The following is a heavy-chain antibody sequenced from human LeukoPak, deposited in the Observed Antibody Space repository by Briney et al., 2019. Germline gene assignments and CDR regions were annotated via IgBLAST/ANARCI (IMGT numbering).Heavy chain of an antibody. CDR2: MNPNSGNT. D-gene: IGHD6-13*01. CDR3: ATAGEYSSSWYIGTYYYYGMDV. J-gene: IGHJ6*02. CDR1: GYTFTSYD. V-gene: IGHV1-8*01. Sequence: ASVKVSCKASGYTFTSYDINWVRQAPAQGLEWMGWMNPNSGNTGCAQKFQGRVTMTRNTSISTAYMELSSLRSEDTAVYYCATAGEYSSSWYIGTYYYYGMDVWGQGTTVTVSS.